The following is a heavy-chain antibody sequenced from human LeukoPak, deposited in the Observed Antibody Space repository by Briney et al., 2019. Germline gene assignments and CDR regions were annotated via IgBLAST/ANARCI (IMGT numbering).Heavy chain of an antibody. V-gene: IGHV1-18*01. CDR2: ISAYNGNT. Sequence: ASVKVSCKASGYTFTSYGISWVRQAPGQGLEWMGSISAYNGNTNYAQKLQGRVTMTTDTSTSTAYMELRSLRSDDTAVNYCARVGIVVVPAAQGSAFDIWGQGTMVTVSS. CDR3: ARVGIVVVPAAQGSAFDI. D-gene: IGHD2-2*01. CDR1: GYTFTSYG. J-gene: IGHJ3*02.